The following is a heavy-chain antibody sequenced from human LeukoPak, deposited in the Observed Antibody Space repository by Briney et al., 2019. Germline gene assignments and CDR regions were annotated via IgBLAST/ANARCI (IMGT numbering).Heavy chain of an antibody. CDR2: INPKSGDT. J-gene: IGHJ4*02. Sequence: ASVKVSCKASGYTFTDYYIHRVRQAPGQGLECMGWINPKSGDTIYEQKFQGRVTMTRDTSISTAYMELNSLKSDDTAVYYCARGCGTSCVKEGLRLGDWGQGTLVTVSS. CDR3: ARGCGTSCVKEGLRLGD. V-gene: IGHV1-2*02. CDR1: GYTFTDYY. D-gene: IGHD2-2*01.